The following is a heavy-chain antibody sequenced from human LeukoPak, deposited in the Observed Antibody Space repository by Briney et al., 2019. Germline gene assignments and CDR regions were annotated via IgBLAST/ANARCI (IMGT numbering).Heavy chain of an antibody. D-gene: IGHD2-15*01. CDR2: VFYSGRT. J-gene: IGHJ6*02. CDR1: GGSITGYY. V-gene: IGHV4-59*12. CDR3: ARINRGYCSGGSCSKIYYYYGMDV. Sequence: KPSETLSLTCTVSGGSITGYYWSWIRQPPGKGLEWIGYVFYSGRTLYNPSLKSRVTISVDTSKTQFSLKLTSVTAADTAVYYCARINRGYCSGGSCSKIYYYYGMDVWGQGTTVTVSS.